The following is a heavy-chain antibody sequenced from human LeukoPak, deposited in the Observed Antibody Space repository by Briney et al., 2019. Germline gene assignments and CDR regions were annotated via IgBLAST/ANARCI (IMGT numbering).Heavy chain of an antibody. J-gene: IGHJ4*02. CDR3: ATQRGSYLWGTDFDY. CDR1: GYTFTGYY. D-gene: IGHD3-16*01. V-gene: IGHV1-2*02. Sequence: APVKVSCKASGYTFTGYYMHWVRQAPGQRLEWMGWINPNSGDTKYAQKFQGRVTMTRDTSISTAYMELSRLRSDDTAVYYCATQRGSYLWGTDFDYWGQGTLVTVSS. CDR2: INPNSGDT.